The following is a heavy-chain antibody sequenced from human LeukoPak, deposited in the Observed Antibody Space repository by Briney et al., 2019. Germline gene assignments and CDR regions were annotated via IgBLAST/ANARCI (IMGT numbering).Heavy chain of an antibody. D-gene: IGHD5-24*01. CDR3: ARDRRDGYNVLDY. Sequence: PGGSLRLPCAASGFTFSTYWMSWVRQAPGKGLEWVANIKQDASEKYSVDSVKGRFTISRDNARNSVYLQMNSLRAEDTAVYYCARDRRDGYNVLDYWGQGTLVTVSS. J-gene: IGHJ4*02. V-gene: IGHV3-7*01. CDR1: GFTFSTYW. CDR2: IKQDASEK.